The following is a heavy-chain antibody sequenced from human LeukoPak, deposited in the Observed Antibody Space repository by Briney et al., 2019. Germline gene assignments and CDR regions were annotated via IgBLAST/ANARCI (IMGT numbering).Heavy chain of an antibody. D-gene: IGHD3-16*01. CDR2: TFYRSNLYK. V-gene: IGHV6-1*01. CDR3: ARDWGGISWYYFDY. J-gene: IGHJ4*02. Sequence: SQTLSLTCVISGDSVSSNNAAWNCIRQSPSRGLEWLERTFYRSNLYKDYAVFVKSRININPDTSKNQFSLQLNSVTPEDTAVYYCARDWGGISWYYFDYWGQGTLVTVSS. CDR1: GDSVSSNNAA.